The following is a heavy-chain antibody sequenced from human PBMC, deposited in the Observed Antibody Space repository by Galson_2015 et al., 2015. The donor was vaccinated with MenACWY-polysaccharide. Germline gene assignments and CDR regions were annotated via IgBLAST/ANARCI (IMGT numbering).Heavy chain of an antibody. CDR3: ARDTLVYDSSGTVDY. J-gene: IGHJ4*02. D-gene: IGHD3-22*01. CDR2: TYYRSKWYN. CDR1: GDSVSSNSAA. Sequence: CAISGDSVSSNSAAWNWIRQSPSRGLEWLGRTYYRSKWYNDYAVSVKSRITINPDTSKNQFSLQLNSVTPEDTAVYYCARDTLVYDSSGTVDYWGQGTLVTVSS. V-gene: IGHV6-1*01.